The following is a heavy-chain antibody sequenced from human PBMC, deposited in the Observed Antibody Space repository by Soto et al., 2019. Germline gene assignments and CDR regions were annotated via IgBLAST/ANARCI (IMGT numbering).Heavy chain of an antibody. D-gene: IGHD3-22*01. CDR2: ISGSGGST. Sequence: PGGSLRLSCAASGFNFSSYAMSWVRQAPGKGLEWVSAISGSGGSTYYADSVKGRFTISRDNSKNTLYLQMNSLRAEDTAVYYCAKSYDSSGYYYARSLGFDYWGQGTLVTVSS. J-gene: IGHJ4*02. CDR3: AKSYDSSGYYYARSLGFDY. CDR1: GFNFSSYA. V-gene: IGHV3-23*01.